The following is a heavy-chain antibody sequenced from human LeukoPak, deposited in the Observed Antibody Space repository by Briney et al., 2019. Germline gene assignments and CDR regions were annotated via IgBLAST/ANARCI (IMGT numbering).Heavy chain of an antibody. D-gene: IGHD4-17*01. CDR3: ARATSYGDYVDY. CDR2: IDYSGNT. CDR1: GGSISSSY. Sequence: SETLSLTCTVSGGSISSSYWSWIRQPPGKGLEWICYIDYSGNTNYNPSPKSRVTISVERSKNQFSLKLSSVTAADTAVYYCARATSYGDYVDYWGQGTLVTVSS. J-gene: IGHJ4*02. V-gene: IGHV4-59*08.